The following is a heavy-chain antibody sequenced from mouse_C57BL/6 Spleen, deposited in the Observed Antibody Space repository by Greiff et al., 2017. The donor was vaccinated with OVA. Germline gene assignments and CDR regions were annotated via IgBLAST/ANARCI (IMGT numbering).Heavy chain of an antibody. V-gene: IGHV5-4*01. CDR3: AREGGNYYAMDY. J-gene: IGHJ4*01. CDR2: ISDGGSYT. D-gene: IGHD2-1*01. CDR1: GFTFSSYA. Sequence: EVKLMESGGGLVKPGGSLKLSCAASGFTFSSYAMYWVRQTPENRLEWVATISDGGSYTYYPDNVKGRFTISRDNAKNNLYLQMSHLKSEDTAMYYCAREGGNYYAMDYWGQGTSVTVSS.